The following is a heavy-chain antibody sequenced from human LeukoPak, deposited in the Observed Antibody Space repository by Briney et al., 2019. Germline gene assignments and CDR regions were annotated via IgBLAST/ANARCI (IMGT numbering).Heavy chain of an antibody. J-gene: IGHJ5*02. CDR2: INTNTGNP. CDR3: ARGPQAPDFWSGYSSNWFDP. V-gene: IGHV7-4-1*02. Sequence: ASVKVSCKASGYTFTSYAMNWVRQAPGQGLEWMGWINTNTGNPTYAQGFTGRFVFSLDTPVSTAYLQISSLKAEDTAVYYCARGPQAPDFWSGYSSNWFDPWGQGTLVTVSS. D-gene: IGHD3-3*01. CDR1: GYTFTSYA.